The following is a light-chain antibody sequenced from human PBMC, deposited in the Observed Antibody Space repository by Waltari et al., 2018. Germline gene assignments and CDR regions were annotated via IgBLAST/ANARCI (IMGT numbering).Light chain of an antibody. V-gene: IGLV2-14*01. Sequence: QSALTQPASVSGSPGQSITISCTGTSSDIGGYNYVSWYQHHPGKAPKLIIYEVSKRAPGVSNRFSGSKSGNTASLTISGLQAEDEADYYCSSYTSNSRVFGAGTKLTVL. CDR3: SSYTSNSRV. CDR1: SSDIGGYNY. J-gene: IGLJ3*02. CDR2: EVS.